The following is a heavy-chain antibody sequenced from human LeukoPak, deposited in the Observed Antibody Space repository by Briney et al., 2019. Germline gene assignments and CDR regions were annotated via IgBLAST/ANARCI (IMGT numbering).Heavy chain of an antibody. J-gene: IGHJ4*02. V-gene: IGHV1-8*01. CDR2: MNPNSGNT. Sequence: ASVKVSCKASGYTFTKYGISWVRQATGQGLEWMGWMNPNSGNTGYAQKFQGRVTMTRNTSISTAYMELSSLRSEDTAVYYCARVGPASLEDGYNFDYWGQGTLVTVSS. CDR1: GYTFTKYG. D-gene: IGHD5-24*01. CDR3: ARVGPASLEDGYNFDY.